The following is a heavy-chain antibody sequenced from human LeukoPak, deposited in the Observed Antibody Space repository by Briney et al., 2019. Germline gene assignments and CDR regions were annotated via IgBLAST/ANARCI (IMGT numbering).Heavy chain of an antibody. CDR1: GCSISSHY. Sequence: SETLSLTCTVSGCSISSHYWSWIRQPPGKGLEWIGYIYYSGSTNYNPSLKSRVTISVDTSKNQFSLKLSSVTAADTAVYYCARDLRYFDWVGAIDIWGQGTMVTVSS. D-gene: IGHD3-9*01. J-gene: IGHJ3*02. CDR2: IYYSGST. V-gene: IGHV4-59*11. CDR3: ARDLRYFDWVGAIDI.